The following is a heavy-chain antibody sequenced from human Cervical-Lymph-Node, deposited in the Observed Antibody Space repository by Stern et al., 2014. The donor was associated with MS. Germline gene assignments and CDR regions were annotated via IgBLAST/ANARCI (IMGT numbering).Heavy chain of an antibody. CDR2: IYWDDDK. CDR1: GLSVSTDGVG. J-gene: IGHJ4*02. V-gene: IGHV2-5*02. Sequence: QVTLRESGPTLLKPTQTLTLTCTLSGLSVSTDGVGVGWIRQPPGKALEWLTIIYWDDDKRYNPSLKSRLTITKDTAKNQVVLTMTNMDPVDTATFFCAHSLRRSGCSGGRCYYFVYWGQGTLVTVTS. CDR3: AHSLRRSGCSGGRCYYFVY. D-gene: IGHD2-15*01.